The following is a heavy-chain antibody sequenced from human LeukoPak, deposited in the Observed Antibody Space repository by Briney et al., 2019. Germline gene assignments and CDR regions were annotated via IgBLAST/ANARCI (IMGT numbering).Heavy chain of an antibody. CDR2: IYYSGST. V-gene: IGHV4-39*01. J-gene: IGHJ4*02. D-gene: IGHD3-10*01. Sequence: SETLFLTCSVSGGSISSGIYYWGWIRQPPGKGLEWIGSIYYSGSTYYNPSLKSRVTMSVDTSNNQFSLKLSSVTAADTAVYYCARSHYYGSGSSRPFDYWGQGTLVTVSS. CDR3: ARSHYYGSGSSRPFDY. CDR1: GGSISSGIYY.